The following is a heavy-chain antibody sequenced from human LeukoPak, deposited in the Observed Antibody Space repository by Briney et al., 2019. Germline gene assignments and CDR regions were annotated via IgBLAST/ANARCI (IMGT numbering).Heavy chain of an antibody. CDR2: IYYSGST. D-gene: IGHD6-13*01. Sequence: SETLSLTCTVSGGSISSYYWSWIRQPPGKGLEWIGYIYYSGSTNYNPSLKSRVTISVDTSKNQFSLKLSSVTAADTAVYYCARHSVSIAAAAMDYWGQGTLVTVSP. J-gene: IGHJ4*02. V-gene: IGHV4-59*08. CDR1: GGSISSYY. CDR3: ARHSVSIAAAAMDY.